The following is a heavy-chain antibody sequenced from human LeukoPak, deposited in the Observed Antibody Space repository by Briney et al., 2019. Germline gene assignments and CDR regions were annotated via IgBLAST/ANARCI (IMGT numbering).Heavy chain of an antibody. Sequence: GGSLRLSCAASGFTFSSYWMSWVRQAPGKGLEWVANIKQDGSEKYYVDSVKGRFTISRDNAKNSLYLQMNSLRAEDTAVYYCARDFPYCSSTSCYVRWGQGTLVTVSS. CDR3: ARDFPYCSSTSCYVR. CDR2: IKQDGSEK. J-gene: IGHJ4*02. D-gene: IGHD2-2*01. CDR1: GFTFSSYW. V-gene: IGHV3-7*03.